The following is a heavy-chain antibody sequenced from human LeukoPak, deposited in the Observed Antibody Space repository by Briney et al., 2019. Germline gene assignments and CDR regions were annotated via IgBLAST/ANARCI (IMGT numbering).Heavy chain of an antibody. Sequence: GGTLRLSCAASGFTFSSYGMTWVRQAPGKGLEWVSTISGSGVSTYYADSVKGRFTISRDNSKNTLYLQMNSLRAEDTAVYYCAKACSGGSCYDYWGQGTLVTVSS. CDR2: ISGSGVST. CDR1: GFTFSSYG. CDR3: AKACSGGSCYDY. V-gene: IGHV3-23*01. D-gene: IGHD2-15*01. J-gene: IGHJ4*02.